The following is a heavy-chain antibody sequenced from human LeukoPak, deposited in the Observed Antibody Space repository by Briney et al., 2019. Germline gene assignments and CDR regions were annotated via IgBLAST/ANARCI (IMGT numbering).Heavy chain of an antibody. CDR2: IYHSGST. CDR3: AGPYYFDY. Sequence: PSETLSLTCAVSGYSISSGYYWGWIRQPPGKGLEWIGSIYHSGSTNYNPSLKSRVTISVDASKNQFSLKLSSVTAADTAVYYCAGPYYFDYWGRGTLVTVSS. V-gene: IGHV4-38-2*01. J-gene: IGHJ4*02. CDR1: GYSISSGYY.